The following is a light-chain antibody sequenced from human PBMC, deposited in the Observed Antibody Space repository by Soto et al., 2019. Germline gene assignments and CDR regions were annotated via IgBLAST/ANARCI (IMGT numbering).Light chain of an antibody. J-gene: IGKJ1*01. CDR1: QSVRSD. Sequence: EIVMTQSPATLSVSPGEGATLSCRASQSVRSDLAWYQHKPGLAPRLLIYGVSTRATGIPVRFSGSGSGTDFTLTISRLEPEDFAVYYCQQYGSSPQRTFGQGTKVDIK. CDR3: QQYGSSPQRT. CDR2: GVS. V-gene: IGKV3-20*01.